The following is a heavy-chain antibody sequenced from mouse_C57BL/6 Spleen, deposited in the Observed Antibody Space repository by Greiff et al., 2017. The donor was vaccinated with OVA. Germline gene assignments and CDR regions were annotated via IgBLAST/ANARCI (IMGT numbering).Heavy chain of an antibody. D-gene: IGHD2-1*01. CDR2: IYPGSGST. CDR1: GYTFTSYW. CDR3: ARSYDGNYAWYFDV. Sequence: VQLQQPGAELVKPGASVKMSCKASGYTFTSYWITWVKQRPGQGLEWIGDIYPGSGSTNYNEKLKSKATLTVATSSSTADLQLSSLTSEDSAVYYCARSYDGNYAWYFDVWGTGTTVTVSS. V-gene: IGHV1-55*01. J-gene: IGHJ1*03.